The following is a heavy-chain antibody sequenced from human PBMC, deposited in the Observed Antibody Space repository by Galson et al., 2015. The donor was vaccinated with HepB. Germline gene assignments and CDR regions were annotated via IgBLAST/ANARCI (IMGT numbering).Heavy chain of an antibody. CDR1: GVSISGGQYY. D-gene: IGHD2-8*01. CDR2: IYSGGRT. J-gene: IGHJ3*02. Sequence: SETLSLTCAVSGVSISGGQYYWGWIRQSPKKRLEWIGCIYSGGRTYFSPSFQSRVAMSVDTSKNQLSLTLSSVTAADTAVYYCARPLVLNGRFPPGVGPFHIWGHGTMVTVSA. CDR3: ARPLVLNGRFPPGVGPFHI. V-gene: IGHV4-39*01.